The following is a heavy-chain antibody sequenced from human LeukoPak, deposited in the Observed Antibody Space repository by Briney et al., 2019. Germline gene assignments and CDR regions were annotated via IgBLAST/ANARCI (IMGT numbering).Heavy chain of an antibody. D-gene: IGHD3-22*01. V-gene: IGHV3-23*01. CDR3: AKADSSGYYYRGWYYMDV. Sequence: GGSLRLSCAASGFTFSSYAMSWVRQAPGKGLEWVSAISGSGGSTYYADSVKGRFTISRDNSKNTLYLQTNSLRAEDTAVYYCAKADSSGYYYRGWYYMDVWGKGTTVTVSS. CDR2: ISGSGGST. J-gene: IGHJ6*03. CDR1: GFTFSSYA.